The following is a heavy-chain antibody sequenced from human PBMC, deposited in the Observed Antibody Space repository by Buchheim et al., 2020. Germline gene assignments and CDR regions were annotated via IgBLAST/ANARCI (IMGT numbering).Heavy chain of an antibody. CDR1: GFTFSSYE. J-gene: IGHJ4*02. CDR3: ARDLRVRGVIDPGDY. Sequence: EVQLVASGGGLVQPGGSLRLSCAASGFTFSSYEMNWVRQAPGKGLEWVSYIRSSGSTIYYADSVKGRFTITSNNAKNSLYLQMNSLRAEDTAVDYCARDLRVRGVIDPGDYWGQGTL. V-gene: IGHV3-48*03. D-gene: IGHD3-10*01. CDR2: IRSSGSTI.